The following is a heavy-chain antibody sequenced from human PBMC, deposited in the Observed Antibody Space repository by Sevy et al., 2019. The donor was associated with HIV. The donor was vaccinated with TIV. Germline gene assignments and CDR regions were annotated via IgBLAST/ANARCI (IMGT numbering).Heavy chain of an antibody. D-gene: IGHD1-26*01. CDR2: ISSSGRDI. J-gene: IGHJ5*01. V-gene: IGHV3-21*01. CDR1: GFTFTSYS. CDR3: ARDKDTDTVTVGAARRRNWFAS. Sequence: GGSLRLSCAASGFTFTSYSMNWVRQAPGKGLEWISSISSSGRDIFYADSVKGRFTTSRDNAKDSLYLQMNSLRAEDTALYYCARDKDTDTVTVGAARRRNWFASWGQGTLVTVSS.